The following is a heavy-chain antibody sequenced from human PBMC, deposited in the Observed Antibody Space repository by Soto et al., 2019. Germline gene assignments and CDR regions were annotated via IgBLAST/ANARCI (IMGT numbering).Heavy chain of an antibody. CDR3: AKPGGGGFHCTNGVCYDAAFDI. CDR1: GYTFTSYA. CDR2: INAGNGNT. Sequence: GGSVKVYCKASGYTFTSYAMHWVRQAPGQRLEWMGWINAGNGNTKYSQKFQGRVTITRDTSASTAYMELSSLRSEDTAVYYCAKPGGGGFHCTNGVCYDAAFDIWGQGTMVTV. D-gene: IGHD2-8*01. J-gene: IGHJ3*02. V-gene: IGHV1-3*01.